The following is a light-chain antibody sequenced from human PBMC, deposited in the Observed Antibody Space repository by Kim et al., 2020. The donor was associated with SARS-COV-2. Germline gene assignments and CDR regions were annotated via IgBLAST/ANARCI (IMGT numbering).Light chain of an antibody. CDR2: DVS. V-gene: IGLV2-23*02. Sequence: QSALTQPASVSGSPGQSITISCTGTSSDVGSYNLVSWYQQHPGKAPKLIIYDVSKRPSGVPDRFSGSKSGNTASLTISGLQAEDESNYFCFSYAGSYIRVFGGGTKLTVL. CDR1: SSDVGSYNL. CDR3: FSYAGSYIRV. J-gene: IGLJ3*02.